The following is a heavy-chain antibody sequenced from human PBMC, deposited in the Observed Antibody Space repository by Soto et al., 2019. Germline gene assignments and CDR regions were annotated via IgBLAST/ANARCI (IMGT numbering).Heavy chain of an antibody. Sequence: GGSLRLSCTPSGFIFSDYSMNWVRQAPGKGLEWISYITTTSSIMYYADSVKGRFTISRDNAKNSLYLQMNSLRDEDTAVYYCARDSSGRQYYGMDVWGQGTTVTVSS. CDR3: ARDSSGRQYYGMDV. D-gene: IGHD3-22*01. J-gene: IGHJ6*02. V-gene: IGHV3-48*02. CDR1: GFIFSDYS. CDR2: ITTTSSIM.